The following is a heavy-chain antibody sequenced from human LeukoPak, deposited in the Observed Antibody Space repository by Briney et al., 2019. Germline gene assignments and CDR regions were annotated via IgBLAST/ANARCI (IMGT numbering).Heavy chain of an antibody. CDR1: GFTFSSYG. CDR3: ASGGSYYGGGFDY. Sequence: GGSLRLSCAASGFTFSSYGMHWVRQAPGKGLEWVAFIRYDGSNKYYADSVKGRFTISRDNSKNTLYLQMNSLRAEDTAVYYCASGGSYYGGGFDYWGQGTLATVSS. D-gene: IGHD1-26*01. J-gene: IGHJ4*02. V-gene: IGHV3-30*02. CDR2: IRYDGSNK.